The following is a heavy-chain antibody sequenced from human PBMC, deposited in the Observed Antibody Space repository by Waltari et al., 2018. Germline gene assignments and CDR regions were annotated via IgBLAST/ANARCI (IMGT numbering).Heavy chain of an antibody. CDR1: GGTFSSYA. J-gene: IGHJ4*02. CDR3: ARKWGYYDSSGYFDY. CDR2: IIPIFGTA. D-gene: IGHD3-22*01. V-gene: IGHV1-69*05. Sequence: QVQLVQSGAEVKKPGSSVKVSCKASGGTFSSYAISWVRQAPGQGLEWMGGIIPIFGTANYAQKFQGRVTITTDESTSTAYMELSSMRSEDTAVYYWARKWGYYDSSGYFDYWGQGTLVTVSS.